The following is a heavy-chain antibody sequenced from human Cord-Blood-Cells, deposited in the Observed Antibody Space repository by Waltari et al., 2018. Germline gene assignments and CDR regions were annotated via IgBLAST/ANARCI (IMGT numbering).Heavy chain of an antibody. J-gene: IGHJ4*02. Sequence: EVQLVESGGGLVQPGGSLRLSCAASGFTFSSLEMTWVRQPPRKGLEGVSYISSSGSTIYYADSVKGRFTIPRDNAKNSLYLQMNSLRAEDTAVYYCARDHSFDYWGQGTLVTVSS. CDR1: GFTFSSLE. V-gene: IGHV3-48*03. CDR3: ARDHSFDY. CDR2: ISSSGSTI.